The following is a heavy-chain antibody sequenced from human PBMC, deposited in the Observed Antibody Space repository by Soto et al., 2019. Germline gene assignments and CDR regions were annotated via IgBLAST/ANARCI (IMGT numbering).Heavy chain of an antibody. Sequence: GGSLRLSCAASGFTFSSYWISWVRQAPEKGLEWVANIKQDVSEKYYVDSVKGRFTISRDNAKNSLYPQMNSLRAEDTAVYYCARDTYYYDSSGYYLDAFDIWGQGTMVTVSS. V-gene: IGHV3-7*05. CDR3: ARDTYYYDSSGYYLDAFDI. CDR1: GFTFSSYW. J-gene: IGHJ3*02. D-gene: IGHD3-22*01. CDR2: IKQDVSEK.